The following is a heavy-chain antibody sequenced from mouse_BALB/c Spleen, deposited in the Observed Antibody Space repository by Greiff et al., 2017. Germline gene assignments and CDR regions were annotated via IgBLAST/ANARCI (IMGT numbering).Heavy chain of an antibody. CDR3: TRGSYDWFAY. CDR1: GFTFSNYW. D-gene: IGHD2-3*01. J-gene: IGHJ3*01. Sequence: DVHLVESGGGLVQPGGSMKLSCVASGFTFSNYWMNWVRQSPEKGLEWVAEIRLKSNNYATHYAESVKGRFTISRDDSKSSVYLQMNNLRAEDTGIYYCTRGSYDWFAYWGQGTLVTVSA. V-gene: IGHV6-6*02. CDR2: IRLKSNNYAT.